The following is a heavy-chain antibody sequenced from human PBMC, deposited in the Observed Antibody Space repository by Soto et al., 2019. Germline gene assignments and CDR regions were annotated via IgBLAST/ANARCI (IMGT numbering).Heavy chain of an antibody. D-gene: IGHD6-19*01. CDR2: IRSKANSYAT. V-gene: IGHV3-73*01. J-gene: IGHJ4*02. Sequence: EVQLVESGGGLVQPGGSLKLSCAASGFTFSGSAMHWVRQASGKGLEWVGRIRSKANSYATAYAASVKGRFTISRDDSKNTAYLQMNSLKTEDTAVYYCTRHVSGWDEHNFDYWGQGTLVTVSS. CDR3: TRHVSGWDEHNFDY. CDR1: GFTFSGSA.